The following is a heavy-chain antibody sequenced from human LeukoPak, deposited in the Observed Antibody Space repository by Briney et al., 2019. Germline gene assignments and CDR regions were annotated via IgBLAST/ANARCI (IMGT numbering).Heavy chain of an antibody. CDR2: ISHIGRT. J-gene: IGHJ3*02. D-gene: IGHD4-17*01. CDR1: GDSFSSHY. V-gene: IGHV4-59*11. CDR3: ARDLVTVTKGFDI. Sequence: TSSETLSLTCAVSGDSFSSHYWTWIRQSPGTGLEWIGYISHIGRTNYNPSLKSRVTISIDTSKNQFSLKLRSVTAADTAVYYCARDLVTVTKGFDIWGQGTMVSVSS.